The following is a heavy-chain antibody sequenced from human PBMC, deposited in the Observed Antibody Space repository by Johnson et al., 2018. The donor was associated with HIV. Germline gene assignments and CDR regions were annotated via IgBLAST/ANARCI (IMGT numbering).Heavy chain of an antibody. V-gene: IGHV3-33*08. CDR2: ISYSGSST. D-gene: IGHD3-22*01. J-gene: IGHJ3*01. CDR1: GFTFRAYG. CDR3: AREISRYYYDYAAFDL. Sequence: QVQLVESGGGVVQPGTSLRLSCAASGFTFRAYGMHWFRQAPGKGLQWVSAISYSGSSTYYADSVKGRFTISRDNSRSTVYLHMINLRADDTALYYCAREISRYYYDYAAFDLWGQGTTVTVSS.